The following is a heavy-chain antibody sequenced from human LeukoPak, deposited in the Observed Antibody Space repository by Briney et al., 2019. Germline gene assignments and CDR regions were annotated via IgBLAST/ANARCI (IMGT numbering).Heavy chain of an antibody. Sequence: GGSLRLSCAASGFTFSSYAMSWVRQAPGKGLEWVSAISGSGGSTYYADSVKGRFTISRDNSKNTLYLQMNSLRAEDTAVYYCAKEVVAVPAAILGAYYFDYWGQGTLVTVSS. V-gene: IGHV3-23*01. D-gene: IGHD2-2*01. J-gene: IGHJ4*02. CDR3: AKEVVAVPAAILGAYYFDY. CDR1: GFTFSSYA. CDR2: ISGSGGST.